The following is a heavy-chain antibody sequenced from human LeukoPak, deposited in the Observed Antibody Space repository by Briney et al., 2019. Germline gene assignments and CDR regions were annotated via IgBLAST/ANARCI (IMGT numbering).Heavy chain of an antibody. V-gene: IGHV3-7*03. Sequence: GGSLRLSCAASGFSFSSSWMAWVRQAPGQGLEWVANLKQDAYQTFYLESVKGRFTISRDNAKNSLYLYMDSLRVEDTAMYYCARDRRSGLDHWGQGALVTVSS. CDR3: ARDRRSGLDH. J-gene: IGHJ4*02. CDR1: GFSFSSSW. CDR2: LKQDAYQT. D-gene: IGHD6-19*01.